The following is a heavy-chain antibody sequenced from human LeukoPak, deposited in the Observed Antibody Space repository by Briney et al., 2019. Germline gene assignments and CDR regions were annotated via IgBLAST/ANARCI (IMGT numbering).Heavy chain of an antibody. J-gene: IGHJ5*02. D-gene: IGHD2-2*02. V-gene: IGHV1-18*01. CDR3: ARDGGCSSTSCYSRLWFDP. CDR2: ISAYNGNT. CDR1: GYTFTSYG. Sequence: ASVKVSCTASGYTFTSYGISWVRQAPGQGLEWMGWISAYNGNTNYAQTLQGRVTMTTDTSTSTAYMELRSLRSDDTAVYYCARDGGCSSTSCYSRLWFDPWGQGTLVTVSS.